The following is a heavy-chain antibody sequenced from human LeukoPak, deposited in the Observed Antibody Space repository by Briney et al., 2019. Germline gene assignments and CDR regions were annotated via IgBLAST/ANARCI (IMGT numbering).Heavy chain of an antibody. D-gene: IGHD5-24*01. CDR2: IYYSGST. CDR1: GGSITSSSYY. J-gene: IGHJ4*02. Sequence: SETLSLTCTVSGGSITSSSYYWGWIRQPPGKGLQWIGSIYYSGSTYYNPSLKSRVTISVDTSRNQFSLKLSSVTAADTAVYYCARRRDGYNEDFFDYWGQGTLVTVSS. V-gene: IGHV4-39*01. CDR3: ARRRDGYNEDFFDY.